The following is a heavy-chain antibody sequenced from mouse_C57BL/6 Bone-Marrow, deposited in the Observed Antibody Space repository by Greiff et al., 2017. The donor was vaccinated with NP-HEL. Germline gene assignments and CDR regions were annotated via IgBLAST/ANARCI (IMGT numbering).Heavy chain of an antibody. CDR2: IWRGGST. Sequence: VQLQQSGPGLVQPSQSLSITCTVSGFSLTSYGVHWVRQSPGKGLEWLGVIWRGGSTDYNAAFMSRLSFTKDNSKSQVFFKMNSLQADDTAIYYCATYYYGSSHWYFDVWGTGTTVTVSS. CDR1: GFSLTSYG. CDR3: ATYYYGSSHWYFDV. V-gene: IGHV2-5*01. D-gene: IGHD1-1*01. J-gene: IGHJ1*03.